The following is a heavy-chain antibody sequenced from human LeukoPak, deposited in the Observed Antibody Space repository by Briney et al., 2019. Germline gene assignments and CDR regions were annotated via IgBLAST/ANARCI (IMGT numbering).Heavy chain of an antibody. V-gene: IGHV3-33*01. J-gene: IGHJ4*02. D-gene: IGHD3-10*01. Sequence: GGSLRPSCAASGFTFSSYGMHWVRQAPGKGLEWVAVIWYDGSNKYYADSVKGRFTISRDNSKNTLYLQMNSLRAEDTAVYYCARHYYGSGSYYNGSDYWGQGTLVTVSS. CDR1: GFTFSSYG. CDR3: ARHYYGSGSYYNGSDY. CDR2: IWYDGSNK.